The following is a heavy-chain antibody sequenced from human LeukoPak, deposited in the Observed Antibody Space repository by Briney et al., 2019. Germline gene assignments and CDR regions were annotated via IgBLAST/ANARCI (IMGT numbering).Heavy chain of an antibody. CDR2: IYTSGST. V-gene: IGHV4-4*07. CDR1: GGSISSYY. CDR3: ARDSGRYCSSTSCHYYYYYYGMDV. D-gene: IGHD2-2*01. J-gene: IGHJ6*02. Sequence: SETLSLTCTVSGGSISSYYWSWIRQPAGKGLEWIGRIYTSGSTNYNPSLKSRVTMSVDTSKNQFSLKLSSVTAADTAVYYCARDSGRYCSSTSCHYYYYYYGMDVWGQGTTVTVSS.